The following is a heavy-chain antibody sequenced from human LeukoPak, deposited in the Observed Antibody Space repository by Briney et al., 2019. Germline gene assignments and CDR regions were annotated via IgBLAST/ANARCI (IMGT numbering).Heavy chain of an antibody. CDR3: ASGSPPLLVPGSQLRFLEWPWDY. CDR1: GGTFSSYA. J-gene: IGHJ4*02. CDR2: IIPIFGTA. Sequence: GSSVKVSCKASGGTFSSYAISWVRQAPGQGLEWMGGIIPIFGTANYAQKFQGRVTITADESTSTAYMELSSLRSEDTAVYYCASGSPPLLVPGSQLRFLEWPWDYWGQGTLVTVSS. D-gene: IGHD3-3*01. V-gene: IGHV1-69*01.